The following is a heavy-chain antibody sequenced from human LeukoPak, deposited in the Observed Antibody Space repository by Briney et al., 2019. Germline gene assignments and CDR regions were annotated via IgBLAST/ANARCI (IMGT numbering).Heavy chain of an antibody. CDR3: ASRHDLID. D-gene: IGHD2-21*01. Sequence: GGSLRLSCAASGFTFSSYTMNWVRQAPGKGLEWVSSISSSSNYIYYAESLEGRFTISRDNARNSLYLQMNSLRDEDTAVYYCASRHDLIDWGQGTLVTVSS. V-gene: IGHV3-21*01. CDR2: ISSSSNYI. CDR1: GFTFSSYT. J-gene: IGHJ4*02.